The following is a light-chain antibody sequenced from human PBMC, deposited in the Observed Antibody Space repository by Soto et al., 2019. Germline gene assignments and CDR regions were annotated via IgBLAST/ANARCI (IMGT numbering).Light chain of an antibody. CDR2: GAS. Sequence: EIVMTQSPATLSVSPGERATLSCGASQSVNYNLAWYQQKPGQAPRLLIYGASTRATGIPARFSGSGSGTEFTLTISSLQSEDFAVYYCQQFNNWPRTFGQGTKVEIK. V-gene: IGKV3D-15*01. J-gene: IGKJ1*01. CDR3: QQFNNWPRT. CDR1: QSVNYN.